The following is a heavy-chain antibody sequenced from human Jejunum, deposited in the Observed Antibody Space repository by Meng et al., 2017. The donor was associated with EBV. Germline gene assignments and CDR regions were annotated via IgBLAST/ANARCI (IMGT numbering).Heavy chain of an antibody. CDR3: AKRMPGTGFDY. CDR1: GYSMSNSNW. J-gene: IGHJ4*02. D-gene: IGHD1-1*01. CDR2: IYYTGTT. V-gene: IGHV4-28*01. Sequence: QVKLQESGPGLVKPSDTLSLTCAVSGYSMSNSNWWGWIRQPPGKGLEWIGYIYYTGTTYYNPSLKSRVTMSIDTSKNHFSLKLTSVTTMDTAVYHCAKRMPGTGFDYWGQGTLVTVSS.